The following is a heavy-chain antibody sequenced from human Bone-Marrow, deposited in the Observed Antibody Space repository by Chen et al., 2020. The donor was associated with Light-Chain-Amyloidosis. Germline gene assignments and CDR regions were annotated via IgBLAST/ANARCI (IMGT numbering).Heavy chain of an antibody. V-gene: IGHV5-51*01. CDR2: IYPDDSDA. Sequence: VKKPGESLKISCKGSGYTFPNYLIGWVRQMPGKGLEWMGVIYPDDSDARYSPSFEGQVTISADKSITTAYLQWRSLKASDTAMYYCARRRDGYNFDYCGQGTLVTVSS. D-gene: IGHD5-12*01. J-gene: IGHJ4*02. CDR1: GYTFPNYL. CDR3: ARRRDGYNFDY.